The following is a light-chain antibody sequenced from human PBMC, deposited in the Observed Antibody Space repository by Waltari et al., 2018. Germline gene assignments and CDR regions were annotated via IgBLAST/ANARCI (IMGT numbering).Light chain of an antibody. CDR2: GAS. V-gene: IGKV3-15*01. J-gene: IGKJ1*01. CDR3: QQYNNWPPSWT. Sequence: EIVMTQSPDTLSVSPGERDTLSCRASQSVGRNLAWYQQKPGQAPRLLIYGASTRATDIPARFSGSGSGTEFTLTITSMQSEDFAVYYCQQYNNWPPSWTFGQGTKVEIK. CDR1: QSVGRN.